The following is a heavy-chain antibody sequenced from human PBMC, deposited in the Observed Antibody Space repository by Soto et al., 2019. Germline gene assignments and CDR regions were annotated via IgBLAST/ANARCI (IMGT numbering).Heavy chain of an antibody. CDR3: ASVGPAAFYGDYVLGAFDI. CDR1: GGTFSSYT. V-gene: IGHV1-69*02. CDR2: IIPILGIA. Sequence: GASVKVSCKASGGTFSSYTISWVRQAPGQGLEWMGRIIPILGIANYAQKFQGRVTITADKSTSTAYMELSSLRSEDTAVYYCASVGPAAFYGDYVLGAFDIWGQGTMVTVSS. D-gene: IGHD4-17*01. J-gene: IGHJ3*02.